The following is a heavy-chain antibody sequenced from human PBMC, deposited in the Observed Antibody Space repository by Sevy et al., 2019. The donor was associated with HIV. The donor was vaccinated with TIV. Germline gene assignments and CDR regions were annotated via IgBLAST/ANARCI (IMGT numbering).Heavy chain of an antibody. J-gene: IGHJ4*02. Sequence: GGSLRLSCAASGFTFSSYWMSWVRQAPGKGLEWVANIKQEGSEKYYVDSVKGRFTISRDNAKNSLLLQMNSLRAEDTAVYYCARDRARDGSGSYHDYWGQGTLVTVSS. D-gene: IGHD3-10*01. V-gene: IGHV3-7*03. CDR2: IKQEGSEK. CDR3: ARDRARDGSGSYHDY. CDR1: GFTFSSYW.